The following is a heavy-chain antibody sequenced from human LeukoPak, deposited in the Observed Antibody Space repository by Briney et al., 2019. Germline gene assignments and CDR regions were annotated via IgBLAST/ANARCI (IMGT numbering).Heavy chain of an antibody. D-gene: IGHD3-22*01. CDR1: GFTFSSYS. CDR2: ISSSSSYI. V-gene: IGHV3-21*01. J-gene: IGHJ4*02. Sequence: PGGSLRLSCAASGFTFSSYSMNWVRQAPGKGLEWVSSISSSSSYIYYADSVKGRFTISRDNAKNSLYLQMNSLRAEDTAVYYCARGPYYYDSSGYCYSLDYWGQGTLVTVSS. CDR3: ARGPYYYDSSGYCYSLDY.